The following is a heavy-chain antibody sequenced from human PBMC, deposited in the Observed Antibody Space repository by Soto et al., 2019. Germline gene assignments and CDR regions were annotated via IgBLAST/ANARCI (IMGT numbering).Heavy chain of an antibody. CDR3: ARGYEGTMVRGVIDY. CDR2: INHSGST. D-gene: IGHD3-10*01. CDR1: GGSFIGYY. V-gene: IGHV4-34*01. J-gene: IGHJ4*02. Sequence: SETLSLTCAVYGGSFIGYYWSWIRQPPGKGLEWIGEINHSGSTNYNPSLKSRVTISVDTSKNQFSLKLSSVTAADAAVYYCARGYEGTMVRGVIDYWGQGTLVTVSS.